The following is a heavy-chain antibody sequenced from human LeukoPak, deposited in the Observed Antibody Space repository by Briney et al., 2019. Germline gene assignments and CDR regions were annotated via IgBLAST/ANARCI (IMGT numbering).Heavy chain of an antibody. J-gene: IGHJ1*01. CDR2: INHSGST. Sequence: PSETLSLTCAVYGGSFSGYYWSWIRQPPGKGLEWIGEINHSGSTNYNPSLKSRVTISIDTSKNQFSLKLSSVTAADTAVYYCANRTSSSIVEHWGQGTLVTVSS. D-gene: IGHD1-26*01. CDR1: GGSFSGYY. V-gene: IGHV4-34*01. CDR3: ANRTSSSIVEH.